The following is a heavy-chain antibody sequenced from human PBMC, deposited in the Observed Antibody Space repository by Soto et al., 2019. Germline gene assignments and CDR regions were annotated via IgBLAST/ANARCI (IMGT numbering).Heavy chain of an antibody. CDR1: GYSFTSYW. CDR3: ARPSQVAGTDYYYGMDV. V-gene: IGHV5-51*01. CDR2: IYPGDSDT. Sequence: GESLKISCKGSGYSFTSYWIGWVRQMPGKGLEWMGIIYPGDSDTRYSPSFQGQVTISADKSISTAYLQWSSLEASDTAMYYCARPSQVAGTDYYYGMDVWGQGTTVTVSS. J-gene: IGHJ6*02. D-gene: IGHD6-19*01.